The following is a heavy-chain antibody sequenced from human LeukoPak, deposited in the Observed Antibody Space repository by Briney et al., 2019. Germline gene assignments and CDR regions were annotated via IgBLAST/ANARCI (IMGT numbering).Heavy chain of an antibody. CDR1: RGSISGYQ. Sequence: PSETLSLTCTVSRGSISGYQWSWIRQPPGKGLQWIGNTSYSGSTNYNPSLKSRVTISVDTSKNQFSLKLSSVTAADTAVYYCARDYLGAGTVGATSGYWGQGTLVTVSS. CDR3: ARDYLGAGTVGATSGY. D-gene: IGHD1-26*01. CDR2: TSYSGST. J-gene: IGHJ4*02. V-gene: IGHV4-4*08.